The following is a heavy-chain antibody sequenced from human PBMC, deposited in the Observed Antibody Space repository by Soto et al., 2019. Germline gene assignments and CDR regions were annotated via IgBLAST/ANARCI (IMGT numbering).Heavy chain of an antibody. Sequence: PSETRSLTWTVSGGSVSNSNYYWGWIRQSPGKGLEWIGSVYYRGRSYSKSSVKSRVTISVDTSKNQFSLNLNSVTASDTAVYYCVSQRTSVLTQAYFDYWGPGALVTVSS. D-gene: IGHD2-8*01. J-gene: IGHJ4*02. CDR1: GGSVSNSNYY. V-gene: IGHV4-39*01. CDR3: VSQRTSVLTQAYFDY. CDR2: VYYRGRS.